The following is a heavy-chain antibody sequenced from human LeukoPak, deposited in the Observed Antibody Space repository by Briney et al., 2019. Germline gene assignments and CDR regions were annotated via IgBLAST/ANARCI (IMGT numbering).Heavy chain of an antibody. CDR3: ARATLAAAGTSRLDY. CDR2: IIPILGIA. CDR1: GGTFSSYA. V-gene: IGHV1-69*04. J-gene: IGHJ4*02. Sequence: SVQVYCKASGGTFSSYAISWVRQAPGQGLEWMGRIIPILGIANYAQKFQGRVTITADKSTSTAYMELSSLRSEDTALYYCARATLAAAGTSRLDYWGQGTLVTVSS. D-gene: IGHD6-13*01.